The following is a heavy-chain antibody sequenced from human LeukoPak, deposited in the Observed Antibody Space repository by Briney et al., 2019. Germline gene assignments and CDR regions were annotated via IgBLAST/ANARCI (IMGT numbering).Heavy chain of an antibody. D-gene: IGHD6-6*01. Sequence: ASVKVSCKASEYTFTSYDINWVRQATGQGLEWMGWMNPNRGNTGYAQKFQGRVTMTRVTSISTAYMELNNLTSEDTAVYYCARGSWGEIAGRKSFEFWGQGSLVTVSS. CDR3: ARGSWGEIAGRKSFEF. V-gene: IGHV1-8*01. J-gene: IGHJ4*02. CDR1: EYTFTSYD. CDR2: MNPNRGNT.